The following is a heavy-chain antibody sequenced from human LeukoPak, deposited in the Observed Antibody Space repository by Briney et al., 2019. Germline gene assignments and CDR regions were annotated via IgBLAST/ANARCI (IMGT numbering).Heavy chain of an antibody. Sequence: GGSLRLSCAASGFTFSSYSMNWVRQAPGKGLEWVSSISSSSSYIYYADSVKGRFTISRDNSKNTLYLQMNSLRAEDTAVYYCAKEVPNYDFWSGYSGTDYWAREPWSPSPQ. V-gene: IGHV3-21*01. J-gene: IGHJ4*02. CDR1: GFTFSSYS. D-gene: IGHD3-3*01. CDR3: AKEVPNYDFWSGYSGTDY. CDR2: ISSSSSYI.